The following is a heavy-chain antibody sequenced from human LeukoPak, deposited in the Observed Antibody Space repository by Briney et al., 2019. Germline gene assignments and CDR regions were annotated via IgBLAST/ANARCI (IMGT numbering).Heavy chain of an antibody. CDR3: ARGPLTVTRGFDP. CDR1: GGSFSGYY. Sequence: PSETLSLTCAVYGGSFSGYYWGWIRQPPGKGLEWIGEINDSGSTNYNPSLKSRVTLSVDTSKNQFSLKLNSVTAADTAVYYCARGPLTVTRGFDPWGQGTLVTVSS. D-gene: IGHD4-17*01. V-gene: IGHV4-34*01. J-gene: IGHJ5*02. CDR2: INDSGST.